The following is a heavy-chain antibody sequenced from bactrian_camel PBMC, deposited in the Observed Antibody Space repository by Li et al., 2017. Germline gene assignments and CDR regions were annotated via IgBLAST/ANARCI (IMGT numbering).Heavy chain of an antibody. V-gene: IGHV3S54*01. D-gene: IGHD6*01. Sequence: HVQLVESGGGTAQPGRSLRLSCAASGNTYNLNCLGWFRQAPGMEREQVAAFIYTFHRTTRYADSVKGRFTISRDDAKNTMYLQMNNLQPEDTAMYYCAADVGSMSGNCQPNYWGQGTQVTVS. CDR2: IYTFHRTT. CDR1: GNTYNLNC. CDR3: AADVGSMSGNCQPNY. J-gene: IGHJ4*01.